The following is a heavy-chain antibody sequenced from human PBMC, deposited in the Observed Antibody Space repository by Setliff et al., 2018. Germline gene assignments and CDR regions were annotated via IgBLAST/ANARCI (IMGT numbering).Heavy chain of an antibody. CDR3: ASGLWYYYDSSGYYWFNY. CDR2: IYYSGRT. CDR1: GGSISSSSYY. V-gene: IGHV4-39*07. Sequence: SETLSLTCTVSGGSISSSSYYWGWIRQPPGKGLEWIGSIYYSGRTNYNPSLKSRVTISVDTSKNQFSLKLSSVTAADTAVYYCASGLWYYYDSSGYYWFNYWGQGTLVTVSS. D-gene: IGHD3-22*01. J-gene: IGHJ5*01.